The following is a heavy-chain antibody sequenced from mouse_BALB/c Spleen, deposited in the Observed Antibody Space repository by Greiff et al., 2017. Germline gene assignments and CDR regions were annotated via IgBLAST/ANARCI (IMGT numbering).Heavy chain of an antibody. D-gene: IGHD2-1*01. CDR2: ISDGGSYT. V-gene: IGHV5-4*02. J-gene: IGHJ4*01. CDR3: ANGNYYAMDY. Sequence: EVQVVESGGGLVKPGGSLKLSCAASGFTFSDYYMYWVRQTPEKRLEWVATISDGGSYTYYPDSVKGRFTISRDNAKNNLYLQMSSLKSEDTAMYYCANGNYYAMDYWGQGTSVTVSS. CDR1: GFTFSDYY.